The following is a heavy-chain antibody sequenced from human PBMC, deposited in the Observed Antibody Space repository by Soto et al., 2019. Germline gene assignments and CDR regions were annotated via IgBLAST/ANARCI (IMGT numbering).Heavy chain of an antibody. J-gene: IGHJ4*02. CDR1: GFTFSNYA. V-gene: IGHV3-23*01. Sequence: EVHLLESGGDVVQPGRSLRLSCAASGFTFSNYAMNWIRQAPGKGLEWLSSISANGRNAYYADSLKGRFTISRDRSKHTLYLQLDSLRVEVTAIYFCAKDPSSLGLLSLGAPIHSSGQAPLVPVSS. CDR2: ISANGRNA. CDR3: AKDPSSLGLLSLGAPIHS. D-gene: IGHD3-16*01.